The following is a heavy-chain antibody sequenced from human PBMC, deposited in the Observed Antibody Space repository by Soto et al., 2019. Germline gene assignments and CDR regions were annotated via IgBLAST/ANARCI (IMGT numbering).Heavy chain of an antibody. CDR1: GGSISSYY. Sequence: SETLSLTCTVSGGSISSYYWSWIRQPPGKGLEWIGYIYYSGSTNYNPSLKSRVTISVDTSKNQFSLKLSSVTAADTAVYYCARGIGGAVAGTGQWFDPCGQGTLVTVSS. D-gene: IGHD6-19*01. CDR2: IYYSGST. J-gene: IGHJ5*02. CDR3: ARGIGGAVAGTGQWFDP. V-gene: IGHV4-59*01.